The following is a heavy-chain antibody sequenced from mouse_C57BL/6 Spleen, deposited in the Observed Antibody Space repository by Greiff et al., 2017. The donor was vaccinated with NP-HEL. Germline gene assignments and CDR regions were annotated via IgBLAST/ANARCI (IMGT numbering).Heavy chain of an antibody. D-gene: IGHD4-1*01. CDR3: ARSEGNWDEAMDY. CDR2: IHPNSGST. J-gene: IGHJ4*01. Sequence: QVQLQQPGAELVKPGASVKLSCKASGYTFTSYWMHWVKQRPGQGLEWIGMIHPNSGSTNYNEKFKSKATLTVDKSSSTAYVQLSSLTSEDSAVYYCARSEGNWDEAMDYWGQGTSVTVSS. V-gene: IGHV1-64*01. CDR1: GYTFTSYW.